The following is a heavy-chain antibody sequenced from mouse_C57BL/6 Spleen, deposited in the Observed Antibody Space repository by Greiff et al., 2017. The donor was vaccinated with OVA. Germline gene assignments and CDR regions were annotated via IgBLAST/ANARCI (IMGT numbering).Heavy chain of an antibody. CDR3: ARSYYGSRYYFDY. J-gene: IGHJ2*01. D-gene: IGHD1-1*01. CDR1: GYTFTSYW. CDR2: IDPSDSET. V-gene: IGHV1-52*01. Sequence: VQLQQPGAELVRPGSSVKLSCKASGYTFTSYWMHWVKQRPIQGLEWIGNIDPSDSETHYTQKFKDKATLTVDKSSSTAYMQLSSLTSEDSAVYYCARSYYGSRYYFDYWGQGTTLTVSS.